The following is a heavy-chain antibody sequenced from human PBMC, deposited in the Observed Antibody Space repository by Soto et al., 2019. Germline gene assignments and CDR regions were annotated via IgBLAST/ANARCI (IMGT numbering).Heavy chain of an antibody. CDR3: ARDPNIVIVPAAPENWFDP. D-gene: IGHD2-2*01. J-gene: IGHJ5*02. CDR2: ISPYNGDT. Sequence: ASVKVSCKASGYTFTSYGINWVRQAPGQGLEWMGWISPYNGDTNYAQKLQGRVTMTTDTSTSTAYMGLRSLRSDDTAVYYCARDPNIVIVPAAPENWFDPWGQGTLVTVSS. V-gene: IGHV1-18*01. CDR1: GYTFTSYG.